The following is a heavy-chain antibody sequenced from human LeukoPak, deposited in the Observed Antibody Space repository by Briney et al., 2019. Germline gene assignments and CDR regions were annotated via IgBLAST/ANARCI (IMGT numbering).Heavy chain of an antibody. V-gene: IGHV3-74*01. CDR3: AKDDGYCTSTTCYTSRFDP. CDR2: IYSDGSGT. D-gene: IGHD2-2*02. CDR1: GFTFTNYW. Sequence: GGSLRLSCAASGFTFTNYWMHWVRQAPGKGLVWVSRIYSDGSGTSYADSVKSRFTISRDNSKNTLYLQVNSLSTEDTAVYYCAKDDGYCTSTTCYTSRFDPWGQGTLVTVSS. J-gene: IGHJ5*02.